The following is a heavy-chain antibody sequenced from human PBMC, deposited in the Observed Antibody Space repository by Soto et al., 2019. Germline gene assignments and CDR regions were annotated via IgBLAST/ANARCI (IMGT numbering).Heavy chain of an antibody. CDR2: INAGNGNT. D-gene: IGHD2-2*02. CDR3: ARGVGLYSNYDY. Sequence: ASVKVSCKASGYTFTSYAMHWVRQAPGQRLEWMGWINAGNGNTKYSQKFQGRVTITRDTSASTAYMELSSLRSEDTAVYYCARGVGLYSNYDYWGQGTXVTVSS. V-gene: IGHV1-3*01. CDR1: GYTFTSYA. J-gene: IGHJ4*02.